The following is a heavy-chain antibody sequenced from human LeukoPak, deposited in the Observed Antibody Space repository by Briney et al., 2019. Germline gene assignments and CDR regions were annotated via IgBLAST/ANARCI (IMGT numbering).Heavy chain of an antibody. D-gene: IGHD3-22*01. CDR2: ISYDRSNK. CDR3: AAGDDSSGYYYPSPFQH. V-gene: IGHV3-30-3*01. Sequence: GGSLRLSCAASGFTFSSYAMHWVRQAPGKGLEWVAVISYDRSNKYYADSVKGRFTISRDNAKNSLYLQMNSLRAEDTAVYYCAAGDDSSGYYYPSPFQHWGQGTLVTVSS. CDR1: GFTFSSYA. J-gene: IGHJ1*01.